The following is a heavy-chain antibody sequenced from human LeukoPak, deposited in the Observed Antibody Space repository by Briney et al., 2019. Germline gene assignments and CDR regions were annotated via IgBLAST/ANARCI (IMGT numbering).Heavy chain of an antibody. CDR3: ARSYGSGWYFFDY. CDR2: IKQDGSEK. D-gene: IGHD6-19*01. J-gene: IGHJ4*02. CDR1: GFTFSSYW. V-gene: IGHV3-7*01. Sequence: PGGSLRLSCAASGFTFSSYWMSWVRQAPGRGLEWVANIKQDGSEKYYVDSVKGRFTISRDNAKNSLYLQMTSLRAEDTAVYYRARSYGSGWYFFDYWGQGTLVTVSS.